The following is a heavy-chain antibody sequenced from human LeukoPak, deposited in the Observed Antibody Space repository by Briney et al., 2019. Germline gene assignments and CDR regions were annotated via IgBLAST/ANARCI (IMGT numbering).Heavy chain of an antibody. D-gene: IGHD3-10*01. V-gene: IGHV3-23*01. CDR1: GFTFSSYA. Sequence: PGGSLRLSCAASGFTFSSYAMSWVRQAPGKGLEWVSAISGRGSSTFYADSVKGRFTISRDNSKNTLYLQMDSLRVEDTAVYYCAKDYYGSGSYYVFVGYWGQGTLVTVSS. CDR3: AKDYYGSGSYYVFVGY. CDR2: ISGRGSST. J-gene: IGHJ4*02.